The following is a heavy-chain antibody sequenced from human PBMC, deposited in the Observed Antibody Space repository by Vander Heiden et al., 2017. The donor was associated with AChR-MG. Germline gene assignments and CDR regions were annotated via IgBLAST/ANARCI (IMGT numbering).Heavy chain of an antibody. CDR1: GFTFNTFS. V-gene: IGHV3-48*02. Sequence: EVQLVESGGGLVQPGGSLRLSCAASGFTFNTFSMNWVRRAPGKGLEWISFISSGGSDIQYADSVKGRFTISRDNAKNSLNLQMNSLRDEDTAVYYCARDRGTSYYFDYWGQGTLVTVSS. CDR3: ARDRGTSYYFDY. CDR2: ISSGGSDI. J-gene: IGHJ4*02. D-gene: IGHD1-26*01.